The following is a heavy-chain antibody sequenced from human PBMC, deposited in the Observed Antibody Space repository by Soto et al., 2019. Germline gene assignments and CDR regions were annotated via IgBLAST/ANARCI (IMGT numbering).Heavy chain of an antibody. CDR3: ARELGIGGYYYGMDV. Sequence: PGGSLRLSCAASGFTFSSYDMHWVRQATGKGLEWVSAIGTAGDTYYPGSVKGRFTISRENAKNSLYLQMNSLRAEDTAVYYCARELGIGGYYYGMDVWGQGTTVTVSS. V-gene: IGHV3-13*01. CDR2: IGTAGDT. D-gene: IGHD7-27*01. J-gene: IGHJ6*02. CDR1: GFTFSSYD.